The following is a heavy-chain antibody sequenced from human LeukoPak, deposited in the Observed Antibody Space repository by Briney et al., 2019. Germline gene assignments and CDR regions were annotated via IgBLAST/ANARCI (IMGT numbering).Heavy chain of an antibody. Sequence: GGSLRLSCAASGFTFSSYGMSWVRQAPGKGLEWVSAISGSGGSTYYADSVKGRFTISRDNSKNTLYLQMNSLRAEDTAVYYCAKDGLRYFDWVPYFDYWGQGTLVTVSS. CDR1: GFTFSSYG. D-gene: IGHD3-9*01. CDR3: AKDGLRYFDWVPYFDY. J-gene: IGHJ4*02. CDR2: ISGSGGST. V-gene: IGHV3-23*01.